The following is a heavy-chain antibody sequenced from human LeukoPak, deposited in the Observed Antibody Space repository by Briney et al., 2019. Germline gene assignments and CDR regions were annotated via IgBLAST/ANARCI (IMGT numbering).Heavy chain of an antibody. CDR1: GFTFSSYA. Sequence: GGSLRLSCAASGFTFSSYAMSWVRQVPGKGLEWVSVISGSGDNTYYADSVKGRFTISRDNSKNMLYLQMNSLRAEDTAVYYCATDRGWRTSGYYLYYFEYWGQGTLVTFSS. CDR3: ATDRGWRTSGYYLYYFEY. V-gene: IGHV3-23*01. J-gene: IGHJ4*02. D-gene: IGHD3-3*01. CDR2: ISGSGDNT.